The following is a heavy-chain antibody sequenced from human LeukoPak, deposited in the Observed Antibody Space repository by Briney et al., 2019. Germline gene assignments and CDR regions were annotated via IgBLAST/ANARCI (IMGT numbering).Heavy chain of an antibody. CDR3: ARGAKRWLQLDY. CDR1: GGSIGSYY. CDR2: IYYSGST. D-gene: IGHD5-24*01. V-gene: IGHV4-59*01. J-gene: IGHJ4*02. Sequence: SETLSFTCTVSGGSIGSYYWSWIRQPPGKGLEWIGYIYYSGSTNYNPSLKSRVTISVDTSKNQFSLKLSSVTAADTAVYYCARGAKRWLQLDYWGQGTLVTVSS.